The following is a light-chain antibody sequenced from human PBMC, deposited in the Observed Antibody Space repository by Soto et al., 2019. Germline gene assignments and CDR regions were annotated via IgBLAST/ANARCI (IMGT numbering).Light chain of an antibody. CDR1: SSDIGAYNY. V-gene: IGLV2-14*03. CDR3: KSYAGSNTYV. Sequence: QSVLTQPASVSGSPGQSITISCTGTSSDIGAYNYVSWYRQHPGKAPQLLIYDVNNRPSGVSHRFSGSKSGNTASLTVSGLQAADEADYFCKSYAGSNTYVFGSGTKVTVL. CDR2: DVN. J-gene: IGLJ1*01.